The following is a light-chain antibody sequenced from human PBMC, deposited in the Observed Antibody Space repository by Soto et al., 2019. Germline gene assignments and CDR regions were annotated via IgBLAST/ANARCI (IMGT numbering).Light chain of an antibody. CDR1: QGIGDT. J-gene: IGKJ1*01. CDR2: GAS. Sequence: EIVMTQSPATRSVSPGEVATLSCRASQGIGDTLAWYQQKPGQTPRLLIYGASSRATGIPDRFSGSGSGTDFTLTISRLEPEDFAVYYCHQYGGSSWTFGQGTKVDIK. CDR3: HQYGGSSWT. V-gene: IGKV3-20*01.